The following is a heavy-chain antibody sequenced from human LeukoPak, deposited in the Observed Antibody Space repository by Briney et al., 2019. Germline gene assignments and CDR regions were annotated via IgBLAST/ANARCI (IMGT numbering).Heavy chain of an antibody. CDR2: ISGSGGST. V-gene: IGHV3-23*01. Sequence: PGGSLRLSCAASGFTFSSYAMSWVRQAPGRGLEWVSAISGSGGSTYYADSMKGRFTISRDNSKNTLCLQMNSLRAEDTAVYYCAKEKYSSGWHLYYYYYGMDVWGQGTTVTVSS. D-gene: IGHD6-19*01. CDR1: GFTFSSYA. J-gene: IGHJ6*02. CDR3: AKEKYSSGWHLYYYYYGMDV.